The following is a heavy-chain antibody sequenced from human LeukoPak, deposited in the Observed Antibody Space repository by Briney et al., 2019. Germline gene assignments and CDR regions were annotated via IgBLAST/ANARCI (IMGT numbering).Heavy chain of an antibody. J-gene: IGHJ6*03. V-gene: IGHV3-9*01. CDR2: INLNGRAV. CDR1: GFTFTDYF. D-gene: IGHD3-22*01. CDR3: AKAGGYSPLIYYYFYMDV. Sequence: GGSLRLFCAASGFTFTDYFMHWVRQVPGKGREWVSTINLNGRAVGYADSVRGRFTISRDNSKNTLYLQMNSLRAEDTAVYYCAKAGGYSPLIYYYFYMDVWGKGTTVTVSS.